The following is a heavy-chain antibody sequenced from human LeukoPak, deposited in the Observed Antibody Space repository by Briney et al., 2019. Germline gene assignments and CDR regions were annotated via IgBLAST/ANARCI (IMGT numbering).Heavy chain of an antibody. V-gene: IGHV4-4*07. Sequence: SETLSLTCTVSGGSISSYYWSWIRQPAGKGLEWTGRIYTSGSTNYNPSLKSRVTMSVDTSKNQFSLKLSSVTAADTAVYYCARVTGGYSYDKYYYYMDVWGKGTTVTVSS. CDR1: GGSISSYY. CDR3: ARVTGGYSYDKYYYYMDV. CDR2: IYTSGST. J-gene: IGHJ6*03. D-gene: IGHD5-18*01.